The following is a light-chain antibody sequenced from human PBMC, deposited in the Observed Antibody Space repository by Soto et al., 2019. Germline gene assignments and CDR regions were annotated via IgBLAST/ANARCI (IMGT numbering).Light chain of an antibody. J-gene: IGLJ1*01. CDR3: SSYTSSDTPYV. Sequence: QSALTQPASVSGSPGQSITISCTGTSSDVGDYKYVSWYQQHPDKAPKLIIFVNSNRPSGISNRFSASKSGNTASLTISGLQAEAEAEYYCSSYTSSDTPYVFGTGTKLTVL. CDR1: SSDVGDYKY. CDR2: VNS. V-gene: IGLV2-14*01.